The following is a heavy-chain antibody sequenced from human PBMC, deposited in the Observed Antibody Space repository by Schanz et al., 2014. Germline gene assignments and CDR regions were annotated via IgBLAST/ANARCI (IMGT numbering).Heavy chain of an antibody. CDR1: GFTFSAFG. J-gene: IGHJ6*02. V-gene: IGHV3-33*06. CDR2: IWFDGNNK. CDR3: VKDLQRELLRDDHYYGMDV. Sequence: HVQLVESGGGVVQPGGSLRLSCAASGFTFSAFGMHWVRQAPGKGLEWVAVIWFDGNNKFYADSVKGRFTISRDNSKNTLYLQMSSLRAEDTAVYYCVKDLQRELLRDDHYYGMDVWGQGTLVTVSS. D-gene: IGHD1-26*01.